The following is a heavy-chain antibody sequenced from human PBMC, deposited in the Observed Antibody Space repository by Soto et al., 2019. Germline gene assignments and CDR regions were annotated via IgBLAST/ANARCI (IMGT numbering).Heavy chain of an antibody. D-gene: IGHD1-26*01. V-gene: IGHV1-18*01. Sequence: QVQLVQSGAEVKKPGASVKVSCKASGYTFTSYGISWVRQAPGQGLEWMGWISAYNGNTNYAQKLQGRVTMTTDTSTSTAYMELRSLRSDDTAVYYCARDLVVVEWELHEGPYFDYWGQGTLVTVSS. CDR2: ISAYNGNT. CDR1: GYTFTSYG. CDR3: ARDLVVVEWELHEGPYFDY. J-gene: IGHJ4*02.